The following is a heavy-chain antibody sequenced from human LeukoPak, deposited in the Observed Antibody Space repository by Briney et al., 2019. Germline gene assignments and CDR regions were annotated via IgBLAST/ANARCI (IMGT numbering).Heavy chain of an antibody. J-gene: IGHJ4*02. CDR1: GYTFTNYW. Sequence: GESLKISCQASGYTFTNYWIGWVRQMPGKGLEWMGIIYPGDSDTKYSPSFQGQVTMSADKSIRTAYLQWSSLKASDTAMYYCARHELTPKRSFDYWGQGTLVTVSS. V-gene: IGHV5-51*01. D-gene: IGHD4-23*01. CDR3: ARHELTPKRSFDY. CDR2: IYPGDSDT.